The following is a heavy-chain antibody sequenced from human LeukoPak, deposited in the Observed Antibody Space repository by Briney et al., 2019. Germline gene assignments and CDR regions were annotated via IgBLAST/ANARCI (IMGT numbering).Heavy chain of an antibody. V-gene: IGHV3-48*03. D-gene: IGHD6-13*01. CDR2: ISSSGSTI. J-gene: IGHJ4*02. CDR3: ARFTDSSSWYPSPSYYYFDY. CDR1: GFTFSSYE. Sequence: GGSLRLSCAASGFTFSSYEMNWVRQAPGKGLEWVSYISSSGSTIYYAGSVKGRFTISRDNAKNSLYLQMNSLRAEDTAVYYCARFTDSSSWYPSPSYYYFDYWGQGTLVTVSS.